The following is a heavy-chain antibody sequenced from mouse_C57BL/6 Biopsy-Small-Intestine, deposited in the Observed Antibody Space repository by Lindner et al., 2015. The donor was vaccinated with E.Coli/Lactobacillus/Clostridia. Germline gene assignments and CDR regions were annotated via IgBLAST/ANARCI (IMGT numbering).Heavy chain of an antibody. CDR1: GYSITSDY. Sequence: VQLQESGPGLAKPSQTLSLTCSVTGYSITSDYWNWIRKFPGNKLEYMGYISYSGSTYYNPSLKSRISTTRDTSKNQYYLQLNSVTTEDTATYYCARGRYYGSSLYYAMDYWGQGTSVTVSS. CDR3: ARGRYYGSSLYYAMDY. V-gene: IGHV3-8*01. CDR2: ISYSGST. D-gene: IGHD1-1*01. J-gene: IGHJ4*01.